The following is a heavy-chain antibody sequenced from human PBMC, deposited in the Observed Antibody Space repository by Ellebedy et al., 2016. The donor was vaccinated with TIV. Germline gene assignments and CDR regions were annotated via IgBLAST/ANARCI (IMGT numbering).Heavy chain of an antibody. CDR1: GFTFSSYG. CDR3: ARDPPYYYDSSGYAHY. D-gene: IGHD3-22*01. Sequence: GGSLRLSCAASGFTFSSYGMHWVRQAPGKGLEWVAVIWYDGSNKYYADSVKGRFTISRDNSKNTLYLQMNSLRAEDTAVYYCARDPPYYYDSSGYAHYWGQGTLVTVSS. J-gene: IGHJ4*02. V-gene: IGHV3-33*01. CDR2: IWYDGSNK.